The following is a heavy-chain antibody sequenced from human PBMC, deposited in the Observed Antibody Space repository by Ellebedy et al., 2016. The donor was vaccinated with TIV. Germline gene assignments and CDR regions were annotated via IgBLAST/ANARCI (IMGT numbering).Heavy chain of an antibody. CDR3: ARVTTDYGGNSGWYFDL. V-gene: IGHV4-59*12. CDR1: GGSISSYY. D-gene: IGHD4-23*01. J-gene: IGHJ2*01. CDR2: IYYSGST. Sequence: SETLSLXXTVSGGSISSYYWSWIRQPPGKGLEWIGYIYYSGSTNYNPSLKSRVTISVDTSKNQFSLKLSSVTAADTAVYYCARVTTDYGGNSGWYFDLWGRGTLVTVSS.